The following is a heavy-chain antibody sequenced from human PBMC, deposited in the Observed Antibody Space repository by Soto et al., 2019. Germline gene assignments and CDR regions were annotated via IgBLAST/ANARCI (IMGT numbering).Heavy chain of an antibody. D-gene: IGHD1-1*01. V-gene: IGHV3-30*18. CDR1: GFTFSSYG. J-gene: IGHJ5*02. Sequence: PGGSLRLSCAASGFTFSSYGMHWVRQAPGKGLEWVAVISYDGSNKYYADSVKGRFTISRDNSKNTLYLQMNSLRAEDTAVYYCAKVFLGTTGTTDWFDPWGQGTLLTVSS. CDR2: ISYDGSNK. CDR3: AKVFLGTTGTTDWFDP.